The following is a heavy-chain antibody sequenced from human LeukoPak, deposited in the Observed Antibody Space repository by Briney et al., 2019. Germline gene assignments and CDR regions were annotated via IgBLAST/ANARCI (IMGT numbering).Heavy chain of an antibody. CDR2: IHYSGST. V-gene: IGHV4-59*01. CDR3: ARSPSHPNWFDP. J-gene: IGHJ5*02. Sequence: SETLSLTCTVSGGSISNYYWSWIRQPPGKGLEWIGYIHYSGSTNYNTSLKSRVTIAVDTSKNQFTLKLTSVTAADTAVYFCARSPSHPNWFDPWGQGPLVTVSS. CDR1: GGSISNYY.